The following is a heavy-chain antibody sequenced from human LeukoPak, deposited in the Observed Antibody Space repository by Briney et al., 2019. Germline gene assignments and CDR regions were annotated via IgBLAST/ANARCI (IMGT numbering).Heavy chain of an antibody. CDR3: ARDESVQLHYYYYYYMDV. D-gene: IGHD2-2*01. CDR1: GFTFSSYW. J-gene: IGHJ6*03. Sequence: GGSLRLSCAASGFTFSSYWMSWVRQAPGKGLEWVANIKQDGSEKYYVDSVKGRFTISRDNAKNSLYLQMNSLRAEDTAVYYCARDESVQLHYYYYYYMDVWGKGTTVTVSS. V-gene: IGHV3-7*01. CDR2: IKQDGSEK.